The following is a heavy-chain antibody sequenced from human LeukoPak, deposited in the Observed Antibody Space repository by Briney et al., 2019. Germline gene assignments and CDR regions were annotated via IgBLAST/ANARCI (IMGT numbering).Heavy chain of an antibody. V-gene: IGHV4-34*01. J-gene: IGHJ4*02. CDR1: GGSFSGYY. Sequence: SETLSLTCAVYGGSFSGYYWSWIRQPPGKGLEWIGEINHSGSTNYNPSLKSRLTISVDTSKNQFSLKLSSVTAADTAVYYCARGRGYDFDYWGQGTLVTVSS. D-gene: IGHD2-15*01. CDR2: INHSGST. CDR3: ARGRGYDFDY.